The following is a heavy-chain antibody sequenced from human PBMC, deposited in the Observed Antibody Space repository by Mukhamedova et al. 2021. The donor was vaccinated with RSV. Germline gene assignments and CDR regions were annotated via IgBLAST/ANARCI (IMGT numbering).Heavy chain of an antibody. J-gene: IGHJ6*02. CDR3: AKDQKFTGYDYYYGMDV. Sequence: NKYYADSVKGRFTISRDNSKNTPHLQMNSLRAEDTAVYYCAKDQKFTGYDYYYGMDVWGQGTTVTVSS. D-gene: IGHD3-16*01. CDR2: NK. V-gene: IGHV3-30*02.